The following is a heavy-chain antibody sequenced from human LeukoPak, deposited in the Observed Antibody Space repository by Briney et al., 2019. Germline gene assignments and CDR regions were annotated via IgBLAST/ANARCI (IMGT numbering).Heavy chain of an antibody. CDR1: GGSFSGYY. CDR2: INHSGST. CDR3: ARGLPKYYYDRSRGSERLDY. V-gene: IGHV4-34*01. J-gene: IGHJ4*01. D-gene: IGHD3-22*01. Sequence: PSEVLSLTCAVYGGSFSGYYWSWIRQPPGKGLEWIGEINHSGSTNYNPSLKSRVTISVYTSKNQFSLKLSSVTAADTAVYYCARGLPKYYYDRSRGSERLDYWGQPTLVTVSS.